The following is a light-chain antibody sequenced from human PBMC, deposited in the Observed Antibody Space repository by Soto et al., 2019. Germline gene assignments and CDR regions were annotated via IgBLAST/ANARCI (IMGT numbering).Light chain of an antibody. J-gene: IGKJ5*01. CDR2: DTS. CDR1: QDISDF. CDR3: QQYDDLPIT. Sequence: DIQMTQSPSSLFASVGYRVTITCQASQDISDFLNWYQQKPGKAPKVLIYDTSKLETGVPSRFSGSGSGTHFSLTISSLQSEDSGTYYCQQYDDLPITFGQGTRLEIK. V-gene: IGKV1-33*01.